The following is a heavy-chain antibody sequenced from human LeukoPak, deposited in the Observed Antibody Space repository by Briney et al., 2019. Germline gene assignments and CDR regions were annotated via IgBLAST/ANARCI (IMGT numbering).Heavy chain of an antibody. J-gene: IGHJ4*02. CDR2: IYYSGTT. CDR1: GGSITSDNYY. V-gene: IGHV4-31*03. D-gene: IGHD6-6*01. Sequence: SETLSLTCTVSGGSITSDNYYWSWIRQHPGKGLEWIGYIYYSGTTYYNPSLQSRVTISVDTSKNQFSLELSSVTAADTAVYYCARGYSNSPVADYWGQGTLVTVSS. CDR3: ARGYSNSPVADY.